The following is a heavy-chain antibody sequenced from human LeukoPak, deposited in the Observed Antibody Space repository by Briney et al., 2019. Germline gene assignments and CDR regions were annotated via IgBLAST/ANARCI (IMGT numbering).Heavy chain of an antibody. CDR3: ARAAAPLSIAARPGFDY. J-gene: IGHJ4*02. D-gene: IGHD6-6*01. CDR1: GGSISSGSYY. CDR2: IYTSGST. V-gene: IGHV4-61*02. Sequence: SETLSLTCTVSGGSISSGSYYWSWIRQPAGKGLEWIGRIYTSGSTNYNPSLKSRVTISVDTSKNQFSLKLSSVTAADTAVYYCARAAAPLSIAARPGFDYWGQGTLVTVSS.